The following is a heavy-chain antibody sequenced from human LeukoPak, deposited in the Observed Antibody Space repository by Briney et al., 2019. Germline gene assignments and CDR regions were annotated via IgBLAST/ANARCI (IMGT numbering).Heavy chain of an antibody. V-gene: IGHV3-53*01. Sequence: GGSLRLSCAASGFTVSSNYMSWVRQAPGKGLEWVSVTYSGGSTFYADSVKGRFTISRDNSKNTLYPQMNSLRAEDTAVYYCAREGWGDILTGYSHWYFDLWGRGTLVTVSS. J-gene: IGHJ2*01. CDR2: TYSGGST. CDR1: GFTVSSNY. D-gene: IGHD3-9*01. CDR3: AREGWGDILTGYSHWYFDL.